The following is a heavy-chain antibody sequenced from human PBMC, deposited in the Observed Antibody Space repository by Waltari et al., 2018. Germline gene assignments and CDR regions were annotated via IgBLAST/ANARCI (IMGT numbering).Heavy chain of an antibody. J-gene: IGHJ5*02. D-gene: IGHD6-13*01. V-gene: IGHV4-4*07. CDR2: IYTSGST. CDR1: GGPLSSYY. CDR3: ARDKVIAAAGTGWFDP. Sequence: QVQLQESGPGLVKPSETLSLTCTVSGGPLSSYYWSWIRQPAGKGLEWIGRIYTSGSTNYNPSLKSRVTMSVDTSKNQFSLKLSSVTAADTAVYYCARDKVIAAAGTGWFDPWGQGTLVTVSS.